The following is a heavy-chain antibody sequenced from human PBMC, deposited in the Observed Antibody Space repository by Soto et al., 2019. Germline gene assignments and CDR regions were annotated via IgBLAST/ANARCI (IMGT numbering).Heavy chain of an antibody. D-gene: IGHD6-19*01. CDR3: ALPRRSSLLEVAGPGFEY. CDR1: GFNFGVFG. CDR2: LSYEGSEE. Sequence: HPGGSLRLSCAASGFNFGVFGMHWVRQAPGKGLEWLSVLSYEGSEEYYADSVRGRFTISRDNSKNTLFLQMDSLRVDDTGVYYCALPRRSSLLEVAGPGFEYWGQGTLVTVSS. V-gene: IGHV3-30*03. J-gene: IGHJ4*02.